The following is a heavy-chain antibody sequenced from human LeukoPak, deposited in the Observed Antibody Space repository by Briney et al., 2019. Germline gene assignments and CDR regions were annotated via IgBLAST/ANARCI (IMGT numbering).Heavy chain of an antibody. CDR3: ARETFEY. CDR1: GGSISSYY. Sequence: SETLSLTCTVSGGSISSYYWSWIRQPPGKGLEWIGEINHSGRTNYNPSLKSRVTMSVDTSKNEFSLNLSSVTAADTAVYYCARETFEYWGQGTLVTVSS. J-gene: IGHJ4*02. V-gene: IGHV4-34*01. CDR2: INHSGRT.